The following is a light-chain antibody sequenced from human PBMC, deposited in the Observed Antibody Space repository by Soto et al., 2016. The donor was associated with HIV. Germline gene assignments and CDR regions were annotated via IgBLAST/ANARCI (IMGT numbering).Light chain of an antibody. Sequence: DIVMTQSPLSLPVTPGEAASISCRSSQSLLHSNGYNYLAWFLQKPGQSPQVLIYLGSNRASGVPDRFSGSGSGTDFTLKINRVEAEDVGVYYCMQALQTSRTLAKGTKLEIK. CDR3: MQALQTSRT. V-gene: IGKV2-28*01. J-gene: IGKJ2*01. CDR2: LGS. CDR1: QSLLHSNGYNY.